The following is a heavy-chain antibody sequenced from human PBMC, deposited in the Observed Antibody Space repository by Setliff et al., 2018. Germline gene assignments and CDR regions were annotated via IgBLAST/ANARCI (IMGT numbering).Heavy chain of an antibody. CDR3: ARDEATSPGAFDI. D-gene: IGHD5-12*01. CDR1: GFTFSSYS. V-gene: IGHV3-21*01. J-gene: IGHJ3*02. CDR2: ISSSSSYI. Sequence: GGSLRLSCAASGFTFSSYSMYWVRQAPGKGLEWVSSISSSSSYIYYADSVKGRFTISRDNAKNSLYLQMNSLRAEDTAVYYCARDEATSPGAFDIWGQGTMVTVSS.